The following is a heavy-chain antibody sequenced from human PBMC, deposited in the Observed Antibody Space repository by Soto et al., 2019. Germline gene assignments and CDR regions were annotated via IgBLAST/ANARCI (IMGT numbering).Heavy chain of an antibody. V-gene: IGHV4-30-4*01. Sequence: SENLSLTCTVSGGSISSGDYYWSWIRQPPGKGLEWIGYIYYSGSTYYNPSLKSRVTISVDTSKNQFSLKLSSVTAADTAVYYCALRQEWGSWALDYWGQGTLVTVSS. CDR1: GGSISSGDYY. J-gene: IGHJ4*02. CDR2: IYYSGST. CDR3: ALRQEWGSWALDY. D-gene: IGHD6-13*01.